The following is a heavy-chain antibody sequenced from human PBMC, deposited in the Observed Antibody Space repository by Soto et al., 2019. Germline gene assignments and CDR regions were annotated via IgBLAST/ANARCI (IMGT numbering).Heavy chain of an antibody. D-gene: IGHD3-3*01. J-gene: IGHJ4*02. CDR3: ARDGSGYDFWSGPYFFDY. V-gene: IGHV4-59*01. CDR1: GGSISTYY. Sequence: QVQLQESGPGLVKPSETLSLTCTVSGGSISTYYWSWIRQPPGKGLEWIGYIYYNGRTNYNPSLESRVTISLDTSKSQFSLKLSSVSAADTAVYYCARDGSGYDFWSGPYFFDYWGPGTPVTVSS. CDR2: IYYNGRT.